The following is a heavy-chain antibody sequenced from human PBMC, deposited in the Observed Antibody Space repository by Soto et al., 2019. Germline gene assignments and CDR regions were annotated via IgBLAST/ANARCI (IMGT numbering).Heavy chain of an antibody. CDR1: GFTFSSYA. D-gene: IGHD3-16*01. V-gene: IGHV3-23*01. J-gene: IGHJ6*02. CDR2: ISGSGGST. Sequence: PGGSLRLSCAASGFTFSSYAMSWVRQAPGKGLEWVSAISGSGGSTYYADSVKGRFTISRDNSKNTLYLQMNSLRAEDTAVYYCAKVGFWDYYYGMDVWGQGTTVTVSS. CDR3: AKVGFWDYYYGMDV.